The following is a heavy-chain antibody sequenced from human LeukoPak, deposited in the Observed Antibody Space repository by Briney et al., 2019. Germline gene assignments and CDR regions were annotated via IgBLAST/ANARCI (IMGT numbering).Heavy chain of an antibody. Sequence: SQTLSLTCAISGDTVSGSPAVWNWITQSPSRGLEWLVRAYYRSKWYIEYAESVKGRITITPDTSKNQFSLHLNSVTPEDTAVYYCARGAVRGGTNFDYWGQGTLVTVSS. CDR3: ARGAVRGGTNFDY. J-gene: IGHJ4*02. D-gene: IGHD3-10*01. CDR1: GDTVSGSPAV. V-gene: IGHV6-1*01. CDR2: AYYRSKWYI.